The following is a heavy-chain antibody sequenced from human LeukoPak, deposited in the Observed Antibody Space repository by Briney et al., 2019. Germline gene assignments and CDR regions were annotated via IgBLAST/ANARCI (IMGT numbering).Heavy chain of an antibody. J-gene: IGHJ4*02. D-gene: IGHD3-10*01. CDR3: AKDGYGSGSYDYFDY. Sequence: PGGSLRLSCAASGFTFSDYRMTWVRQAPGKGLEWVSAISGSGGSTYYADSVKGRFTISRDNSKNTLYLQMNSLRAEDTAVYYCAKDGYGSGSYDYFDYWGQGTLVTVSS. CDR1: GFTFSDYR. CDR2: ISGSGGST. V-gene: IGHV3-23*01.